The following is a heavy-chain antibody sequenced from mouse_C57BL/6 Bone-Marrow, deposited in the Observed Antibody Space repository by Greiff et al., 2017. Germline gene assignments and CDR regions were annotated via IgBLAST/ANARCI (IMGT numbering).Heavy chain of an antibody. Sequence: VHLVESGPELVKPGASVKISCKASGYAFSSSWMNWVKQRPGKGLEWIGRIYPGDGDTNYNGKFKGKATLTADQSSSTAYMQLSSLTSEDAAVYFCARNLLWYPYAMDYWGQGTSVTVSS. CDR1: GYAFSSSW. D-gene: IGHD2-1*01. CDR3: ARNLLWYPYAMDY. CDR2: IYPGDGDT. V-gene: IGHV1-82*01. J-gene: IGHJ4*01.